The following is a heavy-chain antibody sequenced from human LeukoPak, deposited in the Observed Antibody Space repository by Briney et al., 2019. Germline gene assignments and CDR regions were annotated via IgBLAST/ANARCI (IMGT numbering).Heavy chain of an antibody. CDR1: GGSISSSNW. D-gene: IGHD6-13*01. CDR2: IYHSGST. V-gene: IGHV4-4*02. Sequence: PSETLSLTCAVSGGSISSSNWWSWVRQPPGKGLEWIGEIYHSGSTNYNPSLKSRVTISVDKSKNQFSLKLSSVTAADTAVYYCARDKIAAAGSLYGMDVWGQGTTVTVSS. CDR3: ARDKIAAAGSLYGMDV. J-gene: IGHJ6*02.